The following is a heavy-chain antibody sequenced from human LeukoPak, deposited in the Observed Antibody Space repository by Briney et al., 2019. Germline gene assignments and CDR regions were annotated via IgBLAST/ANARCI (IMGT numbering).Heavy chain of an antibody. D-gene: IGHD2-15*01. J-gene: IGHJ5*02. CDR2: TYYRSKWYN. CDR1: GDSVSSNSAA. Sequence: SQTLSLTCAISGDSVSSNSAAWNWIRQSPSRGLEWLGRTYYRSKWYNDYAVSVKSRITINPDTSKNQFSLQLNSVTPEDTAVYYCARDPSYCSGGSCYSRWFNPWGQGTLVTVSS. CDR3: ARDPSYCSGGSCYSRWFNP. V-gene: IGHV6-1*01.